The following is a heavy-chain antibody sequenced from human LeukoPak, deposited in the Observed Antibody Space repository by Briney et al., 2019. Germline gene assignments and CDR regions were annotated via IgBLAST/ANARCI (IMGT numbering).Heavy chain of an antibody. CDR1: GFTFSGSA. D-gene: IGHD3-16*01. CDR2: IRSKANSYAT. CDR3: TSQGGAPGDY. Sequence: GSLRLSCAASGFTFSGSAMHWVRQASGKGLEWVGRIRSKANSYATAYAASVKGRFTISRDDSKNTAYLQMNSLKTEDTAVYYCTSQGGAPGDYWGQGTLVTVSS. V-gene: IGHV3-73*01. J-gene: IGHJ4*02.